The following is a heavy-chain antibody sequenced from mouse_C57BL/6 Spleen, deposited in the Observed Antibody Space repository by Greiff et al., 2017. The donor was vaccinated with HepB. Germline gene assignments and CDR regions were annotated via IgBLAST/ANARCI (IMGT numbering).Heavy chain of an antibody. V-gene: IGHV3-6*01. CDR1: GYSITSGYY. J-gene: IGHJ3*01. CDR3: ARDQLRLLAY. D-gene: IGHD3-2*02. CDR2: ISYDGSN. Sequence: EVKVEESGPGLVKPSQSLSLTCSVTGYSITSGYYWNWIRQFPGNKLEWMGYISYDGSNNYNPSLKNRISITRDTSKNQFFLKLNSVTTEDTATYYCARDQLRLLAYWGQGTLVTVSA.